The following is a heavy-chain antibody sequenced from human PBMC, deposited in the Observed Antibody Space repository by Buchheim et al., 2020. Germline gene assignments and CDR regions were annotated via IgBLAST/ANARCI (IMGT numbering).Heavy chain of an antibody. Sequence: QVQLVESGGGVVQPGGSLRLSCGASGFTFRNYGMHWVRQAPGKGLEWVAVISEDGKNKYYTDSVKGRFTISRENSKRTVDMQINSVRREDTAVYYCVKSRSGYYPRNYYFYMHVWGTGTT. CDR1: GFTFRNYG. CDR2: ISEDGKNK. D-gene: IGHD3-3*01. V-gene: IGHV3-30*18. J-gene: IGHJ6*03. CDR3: VKSRSGYYPRNYYFYMHV.